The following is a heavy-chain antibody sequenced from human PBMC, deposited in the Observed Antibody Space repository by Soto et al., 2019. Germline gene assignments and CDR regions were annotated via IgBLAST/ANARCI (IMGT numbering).Heavy chain of an antibody. CDR3: AREGYCTNGVCYKVDP. D-gene: IGHD2-8*01. CDR2: IIPIFGTA. J-gene: IGHJ5*02. V-gene: IGHV1-69*01. CDR1: GGTFSSYA. Sequence: QVQLVQSGAEVKQPGSSVKVSCKASGGTFSSYAISWVRQAPGQGLEWMGGIIPIFGTANYAQKFQGRVTITAEESTSTAYMELSSLRSEDTAVYYCAREGYCTNGVCYKVDPWGQGTLVTVSS.